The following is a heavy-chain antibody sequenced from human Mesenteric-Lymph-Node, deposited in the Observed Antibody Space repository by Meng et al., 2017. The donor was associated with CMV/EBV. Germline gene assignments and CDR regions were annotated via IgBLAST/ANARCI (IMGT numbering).Heavy chain of an antibody. J-gene: IGHJ6*02. CDR3: ARHYDFWSGYYTYNYYGMDV. Sequence: GSLRLSCTVSGYSINSGYYWGWIRQPPGKGLEWIGSIYHSGSTYYNPSLKSRVTISEDTSKNQFSLKLNSVTAADTAVYYCARHYDFWSGYYTYNYYGMDVWGQGTTVTVSS. CDR2: IYHSGST. CDR1: GYSINSGYY. V-gene: IGHV4-38-2*02. D-gene: IGHD3-3*01.